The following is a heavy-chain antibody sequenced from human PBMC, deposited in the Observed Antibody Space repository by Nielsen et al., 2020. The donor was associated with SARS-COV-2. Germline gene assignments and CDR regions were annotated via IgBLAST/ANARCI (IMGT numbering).Heavy chain of an antibody. CDR2: ISSSGSTI. CDR1: GFTFSSYA. Sequence: GESLKISCAASGFTFSSYAMSWVRQAPGKGLEWVSAISSSGSTIYYADSVKGRFTISRDNAKNSLYLQMNSLRAEDTAVYYCARDRYYDFWSGYYLYYYYGMDVWGQGTTVTASS. D-gene: IGHD3-3*01. V-gene: IGHV3-48*03. CDR3: ARDRYYDFWSGYYLYYYYGMDV. J-gene: IGHJ6*02.